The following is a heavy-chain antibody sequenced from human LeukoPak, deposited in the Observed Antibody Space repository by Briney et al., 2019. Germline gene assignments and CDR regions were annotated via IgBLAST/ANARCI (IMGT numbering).Heavy chain of an antibody. V-gene: IGHV3-30*02. CDR2: IRYDGSNK. J-gene: IGHJ4*02. CDR1: GFTFSSYG. Sequence: PGGSLRLSCAASGFTFSSYGMHWVRQAPGKGLEWVAFIRYDGSNKYYADSVKGRFTISRDNSKNTLYLQMNSLRAEDTAVYYCAKTYYDFWSGYSGRSPYYFDYWGQGTLVTVSS. D-gene: IGHD3-3*01. CDR3: AKTYYDFWSGYSGRSPYYFDY.